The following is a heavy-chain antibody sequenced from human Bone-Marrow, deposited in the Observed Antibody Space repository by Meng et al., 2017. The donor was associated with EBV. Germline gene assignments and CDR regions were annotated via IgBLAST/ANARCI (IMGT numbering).Heavy chain of an antibody. CDR2: VHYTGST. J-gene: IGHJ5*02. D-gene: IGHD6-19*01. V-gene: IGHV4-39*01. Sequence: QLQRRESGPGQVKPSETLSPTCTVSGDSISSFYYWGWIRQPPGRGLEWIGSVHYTGSTYYSPSLKSRVTVSVDTSKNQFSLRLTSVTAADTAVYYCARPFPSWQSPRLDPFGAWGQGTLVTVSS. CDR1: GDSISSFYY. CDR3: ARPFPSWQSPRLDPFGA.